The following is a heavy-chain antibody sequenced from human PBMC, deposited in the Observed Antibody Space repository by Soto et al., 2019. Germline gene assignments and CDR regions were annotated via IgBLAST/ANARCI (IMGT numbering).Heavy chain of an antibody. CDR2: ISYDGSNK. V-gene: IGHV3-30*18. CDR1: GFTFSSYG. J-gene: IGHJ6*02. CDR3: AKGLYSSRWYLVHYYYYYGMDV. Sequence: QVQLVESGGGVVQPGRSLRLSCAASGFTFSSYGMHWVRQAPGKGLEWVAVISYDGSNKYYADSVKGRFTISRDNSKNTLYLQMNSLSAEDTAVYYCAKGLYSSRWYLVHYYYYYGMDVLGQGTTVTVSS. D-gene: IGHD6-13*01.